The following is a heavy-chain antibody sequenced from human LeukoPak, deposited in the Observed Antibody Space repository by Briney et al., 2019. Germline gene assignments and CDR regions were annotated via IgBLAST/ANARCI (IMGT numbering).Heavy chain of an antibody. CDR3: AKLRRNTDSIGFFYYYDY. D-gene: IGHD3-22*01. Sequence: PGGSLRLSCAASGFSFSGYSFNWIRQAPGKGLEWVSSINTVSSYIYYADSLKGRFTISRYNAKNSVYLQMDSLRAEDSAVYYCAKLRRNTDSIGFFYYYDYWGQGTLVTVSS. CDR1: GFSFSGYS. CDR2: INTVSSYI. V-gene: IGHV3-21*06. J-gene: IGHJ4*02.